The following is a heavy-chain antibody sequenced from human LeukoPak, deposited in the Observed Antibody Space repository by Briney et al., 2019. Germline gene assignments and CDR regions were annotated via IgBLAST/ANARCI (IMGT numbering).Heavy chain of an antibody. V-gene: IGHV3-30*02. D-gene: IGHD2-2*01. Sequence: VGSLRLSCAASGFTFSSYGMHWVRQAPGKGLEWVAFIRYDGSNKYYADSVKGRFTISRDNSKNTLYLQMNSLRAEDTAVYYCAKGDVVVPVTLIDYWGQGTLVTVSS. CDR2: IRYDGSNK. CDR1: GFTFSSYG. CDR3: AKGDVVVPVTLIDY. J-gene: IGHJ4*02.